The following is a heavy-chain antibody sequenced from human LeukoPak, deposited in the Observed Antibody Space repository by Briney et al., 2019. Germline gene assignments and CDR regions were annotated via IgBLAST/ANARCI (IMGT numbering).Heavy chain of an antibody. CDR3: AKDSGWRFDH. Sequence: SQTLSLTCAISGDSVSSNSAAWNWIRQSPSRGLEWLGRTYYNSRWYNDYAVSLKSRITINPDTSRNQFSLQLNSVTPEDTAVYYCAKDSGWRFDHWGQGTLVTVTS. CDR2: TYYNSRWYN. CDR1: GDSVSSNSAA. V-gene: IGHV6-1*01. D-gene: IGHD6-19*01. J-gene: IGHJ4*02.